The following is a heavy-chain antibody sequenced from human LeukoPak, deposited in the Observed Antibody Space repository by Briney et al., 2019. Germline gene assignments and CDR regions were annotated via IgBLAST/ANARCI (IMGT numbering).Heavy chain of an antibody. V-gene: IGHV4-61*02. CDR3: ARFPGGAEYRHYYYMDV. CDR2: IYPSGST. Sequence: SQTLSLTCTVSGGSISSSSYYWSWIRQPAGKGLEWIGRIYPSGSTNYNPSLKSRVTISVDTSKNQFSLKLSSVTAADTAVYYCARFPGGAEYRHYYYMDVWGKGTTVTVSS. D-gene: IGHD1-14*01. J-gene: IGHJ6*03. CDR1: GGSISSSSYY.